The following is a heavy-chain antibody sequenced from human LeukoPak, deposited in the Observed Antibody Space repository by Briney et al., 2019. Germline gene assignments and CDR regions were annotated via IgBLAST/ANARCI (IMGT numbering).Heavy chain of an antibody. J-gene: IGHJ4*02. V-gene: IGHV4-39*01. Sequence: SETLSLTCTVSGGSLSSSSYYWGWIRQPPGTGLEWLGSIYYGGSTYYNPSLKSRVTISVDTSKNQFSLKLSSVTAADTAVYYCARLLFIDRRYSYGSHFDYWGQGTLVTVSS. CDR1: GGSLSSSSYY. D-gene: IGHD5-18*01. CDR3: ARLLFIDRRYSYGSHFDY. CDR2: IYYGGST.